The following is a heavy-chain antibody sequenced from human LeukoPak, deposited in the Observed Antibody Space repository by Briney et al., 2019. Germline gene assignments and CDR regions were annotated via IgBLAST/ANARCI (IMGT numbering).Heavy chain of an antibody. D-gene: IGHD3-3*01. V-gene: IGHV1-18*01. CDR3: ARDPLYYDFWSGLDFYYYYYGMDV. Sequence: ASVKVSCKASGYTLTSYGISWVRQAPGQGLEWMGWISAYNGNTNYAQKLQGRVTMTTDTSTSTAYMELRSLRPDDTAVYYYARDPLYYDFWSGLDFYYYYYGMDVWGQGTTVTVSS. J-gene: IGHJ6*02. CDR1: GYTLTSYG. CDR2: ISAYNGNT.